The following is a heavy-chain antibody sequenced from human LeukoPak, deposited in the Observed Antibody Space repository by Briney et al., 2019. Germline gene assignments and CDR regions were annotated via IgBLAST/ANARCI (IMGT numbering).Heavy chain of an antibody. V-gene: IGHV1-69*13. Sequence: ASVKVSCKASGGTFSSYAISWVRQAPGQGLEWMGGIIPFFGTPNYAQKFQGRVTITADESTSTAYMELSSLRSEDTAVYYCVRRYGSGSFYYWGQGTLVTVSS. CDR2: IIPFFGTP. D-gene: IGHD3-10*01. J-gene: IGHJ4*02. CDR3: VRRYGSGSFYY. CDR1: GGTFSSYA.